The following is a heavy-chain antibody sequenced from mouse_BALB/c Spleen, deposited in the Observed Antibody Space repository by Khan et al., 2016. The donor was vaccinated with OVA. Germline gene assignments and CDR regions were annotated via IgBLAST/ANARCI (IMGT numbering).Heavy chain of an antibody. CDR2: IYPGSGRT. Sequence: QVQLKQSGPELVKPGASVKMSCKASGYTFTDYVISWVNQRTGQGLEWIGEIYPGSGRTYYNERFKDKATLTADKSSHTAYMQLSSLTSEDYAVYCCARSYDGAWCAYWGQGTLVTVSA. D-gene: IGHD1-1*01. CDR1: GYTFTDYV. V-gene: IGHV1-77*01. CDR3: ARSYDGAWCAY. J-gene: IGHJ3*01.